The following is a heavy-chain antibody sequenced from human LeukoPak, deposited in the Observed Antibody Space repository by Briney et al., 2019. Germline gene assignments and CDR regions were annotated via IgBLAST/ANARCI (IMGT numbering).Heavy chain of an antibody. D-gene: IGHD2-15*01. J-gene: IGHJ4*02. V-gene: IGHV3-30-3*01. Sequence: PGGSPRLSCAASGFSFSSYAMHWVRQAPGKGLEWVAVISYDGSNKYYADSVKGRFTISRDNSKNTLYLQMNSLRAEDTAVYYCARDSRGGGSFDYWGQGTLVTVSS. CDR3: ARDSRGGGSFDY. CDR2: ISYDGSNK. CDR1: GFSFSSYA.